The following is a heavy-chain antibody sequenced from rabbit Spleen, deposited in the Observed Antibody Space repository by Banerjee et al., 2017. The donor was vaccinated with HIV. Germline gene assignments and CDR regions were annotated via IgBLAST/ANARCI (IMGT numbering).Heavy chain of an antibody. CDR1: GFSFSSNDY. V-gene: IGHV1S40*01. D-gene: IGHD6-1*01. CDR2: IAGSGSGFT. J-gene: IGHJ6*01. Sequence: QSLEESGGDLVKPRESLTLTCTASGFSFSSNDYMCWVRQHPGKGLELLSFIAGSGSGFTHSAAWAKGRFSCSKTSSTTVTLQMTSLTVADTATYFCSRDTVSSFSSYDMDLWGPGTLVTVS. CDR3: SRDTVSSFSSYDMDL.